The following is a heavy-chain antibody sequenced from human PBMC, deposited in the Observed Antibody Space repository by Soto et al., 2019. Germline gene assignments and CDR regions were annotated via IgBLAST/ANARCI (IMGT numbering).Heavy chain of an antibody. Sequence: ASVKVSCKASGYTFTSYAMHWVRQAPGQRLEWMGWINAGNGNTKYSRKFLGRTSLTRDTSATTVYMELSRLTSTDTAVYYCARDILFENWFAPWGQGTLVTVSS. CDR1: GYTFTSYA. V-gene: IGHV1-3*01. CDR3: ARDILFENWFAP. CDR2: INAGNGNT. J-gene: IGHJ5*02.